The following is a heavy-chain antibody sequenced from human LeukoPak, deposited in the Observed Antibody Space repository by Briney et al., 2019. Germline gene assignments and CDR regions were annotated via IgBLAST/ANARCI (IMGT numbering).Heavy chain of an antibody. Sequence: SQTLSLTCTVSGGSISSGDYYWSWIRQPPGKGLEWIGYIYYSGSTYYNPSLKSRVTISVDTSKNQFPLKLSSVTAADTAVYYCARAAKKLRFLEWFTSPFDYWGQGTLVTVSS. CDR2: IYYSGST. CDR3: ARAAKKLRFLEWFTSPFDY. V-gene: IGHV4-30-4*08. J-gene: IGHJ4*02. CDR1: GGSISSGDYY. D-gene: IGHD3-3*01.